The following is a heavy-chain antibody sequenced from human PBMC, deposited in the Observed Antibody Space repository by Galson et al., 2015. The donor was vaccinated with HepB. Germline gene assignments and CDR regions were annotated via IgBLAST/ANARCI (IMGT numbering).Heavy chain of an antibody. J-gene: IGHJ6*02. CDR3: ARERYCSGGSCYFYYYYGMDV. CDR1: GYTFTSYG. V-gene: IGHV1-18*01. Sequence: SVKVSCKASGYTFTSYGISWVRQAPGQGLEWMGWISAYNGNTNYAQKLQGRVTMTTDTSTSIAYMELRSLRSDDTAVYYCARERYCSGGSCYFYYYYGMDVWGQGTTVTVSS. CDR2: ISAYNGNT. D-gene: IGHD2-15*01.